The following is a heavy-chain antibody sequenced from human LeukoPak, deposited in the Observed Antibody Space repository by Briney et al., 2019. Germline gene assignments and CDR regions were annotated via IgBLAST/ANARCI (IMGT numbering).Heavy chain of an antibody. Sequence: SETLSLTCTVSGGSISSYYWIWIRQPPGKGLEWIGFIYFIGSPNYSPSLKSRVTISVDTSKNQFSLKLTSVSAADTAVYYCARERRINMVRGLMMGAFDIWGQGTSVTVSS. J-gene: IGHJ3*02. CDR2: IYFIGSP. V-gene: IGHV4-59*01. CDR3: ARERRINMVRGLMMGAFDI. CDR1: GGSISSYY. D-gene: IGHD3-10*01.